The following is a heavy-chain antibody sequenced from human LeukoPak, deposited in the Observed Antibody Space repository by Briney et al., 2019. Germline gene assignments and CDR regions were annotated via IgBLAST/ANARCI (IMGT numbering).Heavy chain of an antibody. CDR3: AKEAGYSSGWQYYFDY. CDR2: ISGDGGST. Sequence: GGSLRLSCAASGFTFDDYAMHWVRQAPGKGLEWVSLISGDGGSTYYADSVKGRFTISRDNSKNSLYLQMNSLRTEDTALYYCAKEAGYSSGWQYYFDYWGREPWSPSPQ. V-gene: IGHV3-43*02. J-gene: IGHJ4*02. D-gene: IGHD6-19*01. CDR1: GFTFDDYA.